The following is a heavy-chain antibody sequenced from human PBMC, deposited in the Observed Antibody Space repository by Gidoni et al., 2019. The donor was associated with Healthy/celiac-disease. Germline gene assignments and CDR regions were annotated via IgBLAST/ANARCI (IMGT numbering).Heavy chain of an antibody. J-gene: IGHJ4*02. V-gene: IGHV3-33*01. Sequence: QVQLVESGGGVVQPGRSLRLSCAASGFTFSSYGMHWVRQAPGKGLEWVAVIWYDGSNKYYADSVKGRFTISRDNSKNTLYLQMNSLRAEDTAVYYCARERAVAGPIDYWGQGTLVTVSS. CDR1: GFTFSSYG. CDR2: IWYDGSNK. D-gene: IGHD6-19*01. CDR3: ARERAVAGPIDY.